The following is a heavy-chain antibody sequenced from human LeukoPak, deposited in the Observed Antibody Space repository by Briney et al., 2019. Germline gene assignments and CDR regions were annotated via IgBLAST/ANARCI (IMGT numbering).Heavy chain of an antibody. CDR1: VCIFSSYA. CDR3: ATEGRYCGGHCRASDI. J-gene: IGHJ4*02. Sequence: GASLKVCCKASVCIFSSYAISWVREAGGEGLEWMGGIIPIFGTANYAQKFQGRVTITANASTSTAYMELSSLRSEDTAVYYCATEGRYCGGHCRASDIWGQGTLVTVSS. CDR2: IIPIFGTA. D-gene: IGHD2-21*01. V-gene: IGHV1-69*13.